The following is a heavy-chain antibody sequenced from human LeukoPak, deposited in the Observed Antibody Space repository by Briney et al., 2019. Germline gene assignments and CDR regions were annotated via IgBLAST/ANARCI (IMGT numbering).Heavy chain of an antibody. V-gene: IGHV3-23*01. CDR3: ARERWLQSGYFDY. Sequence: GGSLRLSCAASGFTFSSYAMSWVRQAPGKGLEWVSAISGSGGDTYYADSAKGRFTISRDNSKNTLYLQMNSLRAEDTAVYYCARERWLQSGYFDYWGQGTLVTVSS. D-gene: IGHD5-24*01. CDR1: GFTFSSYA. CDR2: ISGSGGDT. J-gene: IGHJ4*02.